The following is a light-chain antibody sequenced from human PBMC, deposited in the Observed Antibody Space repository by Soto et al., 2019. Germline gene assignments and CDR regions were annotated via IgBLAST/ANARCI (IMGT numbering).Light chain of an antibody. CDR3: QQLHDYPIT. Sequence: DIQMTQSPSTLSGSVGDRVTITCRASQTISSWLAWYQQKPGKAPKLLIYKASTLKSGVPSRFSGSGSGTDFTLTISSLQPEDFATYYCQQLHDYPITFGQGTLLEIK. CDR2: KAS. V-gene: IGKV1-5*03. CDR1: QTISSW. J-gene: IGKJ5*01.